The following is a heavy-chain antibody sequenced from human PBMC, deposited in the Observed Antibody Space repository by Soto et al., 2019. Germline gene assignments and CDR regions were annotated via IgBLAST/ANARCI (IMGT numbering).Heavy chain of an antibody. CDR1: GGTFSSYA. Sequence: QVQLVQSGAEVKKPGSSVKVSCKASGGTFSSYAISWLRQAPGHGLEWMGGIIPIFGTANYAQKFQGRVTITADESTSTASMELSSLRSEETAVYSCASMTVTGTDFGYWGQGTLVTVSS. J-gene: IGHJ4*02. CDR3: ASMTVTGTDFGY. V-gene: IGHV1-69*01. CDR2: IIPIFGTA. D-gene: IGHD1-7*01.